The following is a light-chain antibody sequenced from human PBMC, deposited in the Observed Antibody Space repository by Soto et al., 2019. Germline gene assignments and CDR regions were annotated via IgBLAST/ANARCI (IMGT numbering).Light chain of an antibody. CDR3: QQYYNWPPLT. V-gene: IGKV3-15*01. J-gene: IGKJ5*01. CDR2: GAS. Sequence: EIVMTQSPATLSVSPGERATLSCRASQSVSSDLAWYHQKPGQAPRLLIYGASTRATGIPARFSGSGSGTEFTLTISSLQSEDFAVYYCQQYYNWPPLTFGQGTRLEIK. CDR1: QSVSSD.